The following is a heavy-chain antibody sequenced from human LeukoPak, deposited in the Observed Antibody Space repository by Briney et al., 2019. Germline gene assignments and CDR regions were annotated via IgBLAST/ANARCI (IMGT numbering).Heavy chain of an antibody. CDR3: ARVPTLTTIYAFDI. Sequence: PSETLPLTCTVSGGSISSGSYYWSWIRQPAGKGLEWIGRIYTSGSTNYNPSLKSRVTISVDTSKSQFSLKLSSVTAADTAVYYCARVPTLTTIYAFDIWGQGTMVTVSS. D-gene: IGHD3-9*01. V-gene: IGHV4-61*02. CDR1: GGSISSGSYY. CDR2: IYTSGST. J-gene: IGHJ3*02.